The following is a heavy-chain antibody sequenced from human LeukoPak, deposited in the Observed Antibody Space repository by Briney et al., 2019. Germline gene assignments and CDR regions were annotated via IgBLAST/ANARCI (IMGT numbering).Heavy chain of an antibody. V-gene: IGHV3-33*01. CDR1: GFTFSSYG. CDR3: ARWGSGKSFDY. J-gene: IGHJ4*02. CDR2: IWYDGSNK. D-gene: IGHD3-10*01. Sequence: GGSLRLSCAASGFTFSSYGMHWVRQAPGKGLEWVAVIWYDGSNKYYTDSVKGRFTISRDNSKNTLYLQMNSLRVEDTAVYYCARWGSGKSFDYWGQGTLVTVSS.